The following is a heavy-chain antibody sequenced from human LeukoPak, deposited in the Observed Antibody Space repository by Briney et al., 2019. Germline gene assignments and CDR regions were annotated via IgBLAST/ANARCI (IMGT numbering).Heavy chain of an antibody. D-gene: IGHD3-22*01. CDR2: ISSSSTYT. J-gene: IGHJ3*02. CDR3: ARVWDTSGYYAFDM. CDR1: GFTFSSYS. V-gene: IGHV3-21*01. Sequence: GGSPRLSCAASGFTFSSYSMNWVRQAPGKGLEWVSSISSSSTYTYYADSVKGRFTISRDNAKNSLYLQMSSLRAEDTAVFYCARVWDTSGYYAFDMWGHGTMVTVSS.